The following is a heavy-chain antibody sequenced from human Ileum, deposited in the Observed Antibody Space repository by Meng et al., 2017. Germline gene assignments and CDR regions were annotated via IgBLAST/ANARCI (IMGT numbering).Heavy chain of an antibody. D-gene: IGHD4/OR15-4a*01. CDR1: GFSLISGLG. V-gene: IGHV2-5*02. CDR3: VRRRYGAFTYFDY. CDR2: IYWDGQQ. Sequence: QITLKESGPALVKPTQTLTLTCTLSGFSLISGLGVGWVRQAPEEAPEWLALIYWDGQQRYNPFLKTRLSITKDTSENRVVLTMTDMGPADTATYFCVRRRYGAFTYFDYWGQGTLVTASS. J-gene: IGHJ4*02.